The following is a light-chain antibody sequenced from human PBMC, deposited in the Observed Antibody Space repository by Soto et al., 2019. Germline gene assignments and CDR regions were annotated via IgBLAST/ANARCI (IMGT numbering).Light chain of an antibody. V-gene: IGLV1-47*01. CDR2: RTN. CDR1: SSNIGSNS. CDR3: ARWDDSLSGWV. Sequence: QSVLTQPPSASGTPGQRVTISCSGSSSNIGSNSVYWYQQLPGTAPKLLIYRTNQRPSGVPDRFSGSKSGTSASLAISGLRAEDEADYYCARWDDSLSGWVFGGGTKVTVL. J-gene: IGLJ3*02.